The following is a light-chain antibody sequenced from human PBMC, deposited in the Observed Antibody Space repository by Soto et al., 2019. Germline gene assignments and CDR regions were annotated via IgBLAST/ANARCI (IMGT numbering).Light chain of an antibody. CDR3: QQYNSYQIA. CDR2: KAS. J-gene: IGKJ5*01. CDR1: QSISSW. V-gene: IGKV1-5*03. Sequence: DIQMTQSPSTLSASVGDTVTITCRASQSISSWLAWYQQKPGKAPKLLIYKASSLYSGVPSRFSGSGSGTECTLTISSLQPDDVATYYCQQYNSYQIALGQGTRLEIK.